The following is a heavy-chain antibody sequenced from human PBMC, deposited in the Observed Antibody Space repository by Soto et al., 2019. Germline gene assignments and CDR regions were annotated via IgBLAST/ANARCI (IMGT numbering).Heavy chain of an antibody. J-gene: IGHJ4*02. Sequence: QVHLVQSGAEVKKPGSSVKVSCKASGDTFSSHTISWARQAPGEGLEWMGRIIPSLDIANYAQRFQGRVTITADKSTTTAYMELSSLTPEDTAMYYCARDTSLYGDFDFWGQGTRVAVSS. V-gene: IGHV1-69*08. CDR2: IIPSLDIA. D-gene: IGHD4-17*01. CDR3: ARDTSLYGDFDF. CDR1: GDTFSSHT.